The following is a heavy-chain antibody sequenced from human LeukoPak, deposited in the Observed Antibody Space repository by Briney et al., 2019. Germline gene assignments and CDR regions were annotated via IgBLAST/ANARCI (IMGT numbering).Heavy chain of an antibody. J-gene: IGHJ4*02. CDR2: INHSGST. D-gene: IGHD3-3*01. CDR1: GGSFSGYY. Sequence: PSETLSLTCAVYGGSFSGYYWSWIRQPPGKGLEWIGEINHSGSTNYNPSLKSRVTISVDTSKNQFSLKLSSVTAADTAVYYCASGGFLEWLLYDYWGQGTLVTVSS. V-gene: IGHV4-34*01. CDR3: ASGGFLEWLLYDY.